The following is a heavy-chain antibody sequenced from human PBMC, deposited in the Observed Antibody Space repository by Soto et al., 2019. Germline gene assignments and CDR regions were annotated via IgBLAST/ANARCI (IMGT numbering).Heavy chain of an antibody. Sequence: GWSLRLSCAASGFTFSSYSMNWVRQAPGKGLEWVSSISSSSSYIYYADSVKGRFTISRDNAKNSLYLQMNSLRAEDTAVYYCARGGIVATFLWFDPWGQGTLVTVSS. D-gene: IGHD5-12*01. CDR2: ISSSSSYI. V-gene: IGHV3-21*01. CDR3: ARGGIVATFLWFDP. J-gene: IGHJ5*02. CDR1: GFTFSSYS.